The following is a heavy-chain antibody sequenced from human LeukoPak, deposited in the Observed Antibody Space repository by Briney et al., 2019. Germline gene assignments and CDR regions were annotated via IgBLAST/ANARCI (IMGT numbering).Heavy chain of an antibody. CDR3: ARVISGSYMDWFDP. CDR1: GGSISSGDYY. CDR2: IYYSGST. Sequence: SETLSLTCTVSGGSISSGDYYWSWIRQPPGNGLEWVGNIYYSGSTFYNPSLKSRVTISLDTSKNQFSLKLSSVTAADTAVYYCARVISGSYMDWFDPWGRGTLVTVSS. D-gene: IGHD3-10*01. J-gene: IGHJ5*02. V-gene: IGHV4-30-4*01.